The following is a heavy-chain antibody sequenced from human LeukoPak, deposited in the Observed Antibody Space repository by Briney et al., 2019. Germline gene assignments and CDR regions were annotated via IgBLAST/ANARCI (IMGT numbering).Heavy chain of an antibody. CDR3: ARNVGY. Sequence: PGGSLRLSCAVSGLTVSNNYMSWVRQAPGKGLEWVSVIYSGGSTYYADSVKGRFTIYRDNSKNTVYLQMNSLRDEDTAVYYCARNVGYWGQGTLVTVSS. CDR2: IYSGGST. D-gene: IGHD1-26*01. V-gene: IGHV3-53*01. CDR1: GLTVSNNY. J-gene: IGHJ4*02.